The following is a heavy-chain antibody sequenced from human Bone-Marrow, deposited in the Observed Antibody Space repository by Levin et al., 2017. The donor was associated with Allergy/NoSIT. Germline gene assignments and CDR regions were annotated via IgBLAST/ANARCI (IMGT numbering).Heavy chain of an antibody. J-gene: IGHJ4*02. CDR2: ISATGGSY. CDR1: GIIFSNHG. CDR3: AKDRGFSYGYGFDS. Sequence: ESLKISCEARGIIFSNHGMSWVRQAPGKGLEWVAAISATGGSYYYAGSVKGRFTVSRDNSKNTLFLQMNSLRGDDTAVYYCAKDRGFSYGYGFDSWGQGTLVTVSS. D-gene: IGHD5-18*01. V-gene: IGHV3-23*01.